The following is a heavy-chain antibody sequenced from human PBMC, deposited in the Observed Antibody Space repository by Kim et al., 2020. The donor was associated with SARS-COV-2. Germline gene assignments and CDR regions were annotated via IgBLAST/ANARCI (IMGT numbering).Heavy chain of an antibody. CDR2: T. CDR3: ARTRRLRMDV. V-gene: IGHV3-11*03. Sequence: TNHGASVKGRFTSSRDNAKKSLYLQMNRLRAEDTAVYYCARTRRLRMDVWGQGTTVTVSS. D-gene: IGHD6-6*01. J-gene: IGHJ6*02.